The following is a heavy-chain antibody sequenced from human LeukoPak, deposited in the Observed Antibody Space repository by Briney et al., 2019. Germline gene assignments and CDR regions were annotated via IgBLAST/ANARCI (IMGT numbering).Heavy chain of an antibody. J-gene: IGHJ4*02. V-gene: IGHV1-18*01. CDR2: ISAYNGNT. CDR1: DYILSNYD. CDR3: TRGRKVAGNYYFDY. D-gene: IGHD6-19*01. Sequence: ASVKVSCKASDYILSNYDINWVRQAPGQGPEWMGWISAYNGNTDFAQKLQGRVTMTTDTSTTTVYMEVRSLTSDDSAMYFCTRGRKVAGNYYFDYWSQGTLVTVSS.